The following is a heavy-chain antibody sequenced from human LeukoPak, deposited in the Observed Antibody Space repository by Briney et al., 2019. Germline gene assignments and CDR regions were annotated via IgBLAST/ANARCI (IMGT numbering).Heavy chain of an antibody. CDR2: IYYSGST. J-gene: IGHJ3*02. Sequence: PSETLSLTCAVYGGSFSGYYWSWIRQPPGKGLEWIGYIYYSGSTNYNPSLKSRVTISVDTSKNQFSLKLSSVTAADTAVYYCARAGLYDFWSGYEKQNAFDIWGQGTMVTVSS. CDR1: GGSFSGYY. CDR3: ARAGLYDFWSGYEKQNAFDI. D-gene: IGHD3-3*01. V-gene: IGHV4-59*01.